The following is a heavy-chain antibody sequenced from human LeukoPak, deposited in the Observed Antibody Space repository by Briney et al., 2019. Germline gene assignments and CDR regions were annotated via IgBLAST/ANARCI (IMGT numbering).Heavy chain of an antibody. CDR3: ARGIVVVPAATYYYYYYMDV. CDR1: GYTFTSYG. CDR2: ISAYNGNT. Sequence: ALVKVSCKASGYTFTSYGISWVRQAPGQGLEWMGWISAYNGNTNYAQKLQGRVTMTTDTSTSTAYMELRSLRSDDTAVYYCARGIVVVPAATYYYYYYMDVWGKGTTVTVSS. V-gene: IGHV1-18*01. J-gene: IGHJ6*03. D-gene: IGHD2-2*01.